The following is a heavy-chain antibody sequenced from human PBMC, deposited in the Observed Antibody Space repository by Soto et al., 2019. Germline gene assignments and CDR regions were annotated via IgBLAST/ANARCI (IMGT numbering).Heavy chain of an antibody. CDR1: GFTFSNFW. CDR3: ARAVSSYISDGYHAALSYYYGMDV. CDR2: IKQDGSEK. V-gene: IGHV3-7*03. J-gene: IGHJ6*02. Sequence: GGSLRLSCAASGFTFSNFWMTWVRQAPGKGLEWVADIKQDGSEKYYVDSVKGRFTISRDNAKNSLSLHMTSLRAEDTAVYYCARAVSSYISDGYHAALSYYYGMDVWGQGTTVTVSS. D-gene: IGHD3-9*01.